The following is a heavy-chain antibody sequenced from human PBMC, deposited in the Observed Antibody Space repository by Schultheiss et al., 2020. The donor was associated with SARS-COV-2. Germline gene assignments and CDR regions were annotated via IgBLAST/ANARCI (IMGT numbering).Heavy chain of an antibody. Sequence: SQTLSLTCAVYGGSFSGYYWSWIRQPPGKGLEWIGYIYYSGSTNYNPSLKSRVTISVDTSKNQFSLKLSSVTAADTAVYYCARTMTVTTYWFDPWGQGTLVTVSS. CDR2: IYYSGST. J-gene: IGHJ5*02. CDR3: ARTMTVTTYWFDP. CDR1: GGSFSGYY. V-gene: IGHV4-34*01. D-gene: IGHD4-11*01.